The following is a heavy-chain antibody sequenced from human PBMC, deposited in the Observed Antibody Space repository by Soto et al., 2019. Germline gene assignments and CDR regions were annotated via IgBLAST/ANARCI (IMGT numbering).Heavy chain of an antibody. CDR3: ARAAYYDSSGYYFDY. CDR2: IYYSVST. CDR1: GGSISSGGYY. J-gene: IGHJ4*02. D-gene: IGHD3-22*01. V-gene: IGHV4-31*03. Sequence: PSETLSLTCTVSGGSISSGGYYWSWIRQHPGKGLEWIGYIYYSVSTYYNPSLKSRVTISVDTSKNQFSLKLSSVTAADTAVYYCARAAYYDSSGYYFDYWGQGTLVTVSS.